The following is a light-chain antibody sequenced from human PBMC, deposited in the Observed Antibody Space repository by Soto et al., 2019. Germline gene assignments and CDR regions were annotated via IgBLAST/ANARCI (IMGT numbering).Light chain of an antibody. Sequence: QSALTQPPSASGTPGHGVTIFCSGSSSNIGSNYVYWYQHLPGAAPKLLIYRNNERPSGVPDRFSGSKSGTSASLAISGLRSEDEADYYCAAWDDSLSGVVFGGGTQLTVL. CDR2: RNN. CDR1: SSNIGSNY. J-gene: IGLJ2*01. V-gene: IGLV1-47*01. CDR3: AAWDDSLSGVV.